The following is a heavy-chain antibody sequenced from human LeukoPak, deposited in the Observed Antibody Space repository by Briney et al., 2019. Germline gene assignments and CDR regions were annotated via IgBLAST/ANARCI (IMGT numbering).Heavy chain of an antibody. CDR3: ARLGARQMLEY. J-gene: IGHJ4*02. CDR2: IKQDGGQI. CDR1: EFTFNSYW. Sequence: GESLRLSCAASEFTFNSYWMSWVRQAPGKGLEWVANIKQDGGQIYYLDSVKGRFTVSRDNAKNSLYLQMNSLRAEDTAVYYCARLGARQMLEYWGQGTLVTVSS. D-gene: IGHD4-17*01. V-gene: IGHV3-7*01.